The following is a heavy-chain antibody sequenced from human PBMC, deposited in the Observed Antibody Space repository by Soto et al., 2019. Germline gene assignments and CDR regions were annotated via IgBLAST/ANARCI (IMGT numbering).Heavy chain of an antibody. CDR1: GGSISSSSYY. CDR2: IYYSGST. CDR3: ARNYGDSPGAGLGFDY. J-gene: IGHJ4*02. Sequence: QLQLQESGPGLVKPSETLSLTCTVSGGSISSSSYYWGWIRQPPGKGLEWIGSIYYSGSTYYNPSLTGRVTIPVDTSRNQFALKLSSVPAADTAVYYCARNYGDSPGAGLGFDYWGQGTLVTVSS. D-gene: IGHD4-17*01. V-gene: IGHV4-39*01.